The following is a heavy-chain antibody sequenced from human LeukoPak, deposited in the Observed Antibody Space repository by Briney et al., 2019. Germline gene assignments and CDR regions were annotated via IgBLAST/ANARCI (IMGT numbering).Heavy chain of an antibody. CDR3: ARDFVYYYDSSGYLIDY. CDR2: INPNSGGT. J-gene: IGHJ4*02. V-gene: IGHV1-2*02. D-gene: IGHD3-22*01. CDR1: GYTFTGYY. Sequence: ASVKVSCKASGYTFTGYYMHWVRQAPGQGLEWMGWINPNSGGTNYAQKFQGRVTMTRDTSISTAYMELSRLRSDGTAVYYCARDFVYYYDSSGYLIDYWGQGTLVTVSS.